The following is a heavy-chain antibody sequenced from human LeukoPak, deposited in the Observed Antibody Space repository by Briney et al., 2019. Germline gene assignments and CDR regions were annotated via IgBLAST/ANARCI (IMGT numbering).Heavy chain of an antibody. Sequence: PGGSLRLSCSASGFTFSDYYMSWVRQAPGKGLEWLSYIDMSGSTIYYADSVKGRFTISRDNAKNSLFLQMNNLRAEDTAVYYCAKDILAAGLFYDYWGQGALVTVSS. D-gene: IGHD6-13*01. CDR2: IDMSGSTI. CDR3: AKDILAAGLFYDY. V-gene: IGHV3-11*01. J-gene: IGHJ4*02. CDR1: GFTFSDYY.